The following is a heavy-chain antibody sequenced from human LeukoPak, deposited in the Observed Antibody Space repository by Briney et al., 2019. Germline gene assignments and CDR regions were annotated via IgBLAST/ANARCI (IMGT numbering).Heavy chain of an antibody. CDR3: ARLATYYYYGMDV. CDR2: IYSGGST. D-gene: IGHD2-15*01. CDR1: GFTVSSNY. V-gene: IGHV3-53*01. J-gene: IGHJ6*02. Sequence: GGSLRLSCAASGFTVSSNYMSWVRQAPGKGLEWVSVIYSGGSTYYADSVKGRFTISRDNSKNMLYLQMNSLRAEDTAVYYCARLATYYYYGMDVWGQGTTVTVSS.